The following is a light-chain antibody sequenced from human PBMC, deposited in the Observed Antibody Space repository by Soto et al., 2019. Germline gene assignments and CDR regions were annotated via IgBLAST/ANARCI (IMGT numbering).Light chain of an antibody. CDR3: QQYGSSPKIT. Sequence: EIVLTQSPGTLSLSPGERATLSCRASQSVSSSYLAWYQQKPGQAPRLLIYGAYSRATGIPDRFSGSGSGTDVTLTISRLEPEDFAVYYCQQYGSSPKITFGGGTKVEIK. CDR1: QSVSSSY. J-gene: IGKJ4*01. V-gene: IGKV3-20*01. CDR2: GAY.